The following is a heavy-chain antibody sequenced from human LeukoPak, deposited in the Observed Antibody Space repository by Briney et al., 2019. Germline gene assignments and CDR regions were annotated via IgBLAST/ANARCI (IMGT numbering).Heavy chain of an antibody. CDR2: VYYTGST. CDR1: GGSINSSSYY. CDR3: ATLGNRASGYCLPSDY. V-gene: IGHV4-39*07. J-gene: IGHJ4*02. D-gene: IGHD3-22*01. Sequence: SETLSLTCTVSGGSINSSSYYWGWIRQPPGKGLELNGSVYYTGSTYYNPSRQSRVTKSLCTAKNQFSLKLSSVAAADEAVFYCATLGNRASGYCLPSDYWGQGTLVTVSS.